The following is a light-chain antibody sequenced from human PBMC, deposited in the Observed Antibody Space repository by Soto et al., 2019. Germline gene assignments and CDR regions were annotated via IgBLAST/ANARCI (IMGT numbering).Light chain of an antibody. J-gene: IGKJ5*01. CDR1: QDINND. V-gene: IGKV1-39*01. CDR3: QQCHNTPRT. CDR2: RAS. Sequence: EILMTQSPATLSVSAGERATITCRAGQDINNDLAWYQQKPGKAPRRLFYRASTLPTGVPARFSGSGYGTDFTLTITTLQPEDGGMYYCQQCHNTPRTFGQGTRLEIK.